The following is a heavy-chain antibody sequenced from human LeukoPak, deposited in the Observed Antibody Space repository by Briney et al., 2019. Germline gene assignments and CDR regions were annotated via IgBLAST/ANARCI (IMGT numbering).Heavy chain of an antibody. CDR1: GGSISSYY. CDR3: TGETGSGWDHFDY. D-gene: IGHD6-19*01. V-gene: IGHV4-59*12. Sequence: SETLSLTCTVSGGSISSYYWSWIRQPPGKGLEWIGYIYYSGSTNYNPSLKSRVTMSVDTSKNQFSLKLSSVTAADTAVYYCTGETGSGWDHFDYWGQGTLVTVSS. J-gene: IGHJ4*02. CDR2: IYYSGST.